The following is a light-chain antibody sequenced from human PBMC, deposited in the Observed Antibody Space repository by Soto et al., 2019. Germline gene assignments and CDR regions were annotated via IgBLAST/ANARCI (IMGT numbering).Light chain of an antibody. V-gene: IGLV1-44*01. CDR3: ATWDDSLNGYV. CDR2: GNN. J-gene: IGLJ1*01. CDR1: NXNVGSNA. Sequence: QSVLTQPPSASGPPGQRVTISCSGSNXNVGSNAVHWYQHLPGTAPKLLIYGNNRRPSGVPDRFSASTSGTSAALAISELRSEDESDYYCATWDDSLNGYVFGTGTKV.